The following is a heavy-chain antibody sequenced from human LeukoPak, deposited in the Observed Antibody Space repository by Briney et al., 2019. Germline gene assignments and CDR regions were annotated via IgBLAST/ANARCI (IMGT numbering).Heavy chain of an antibody. V-gene: IGHV4-39*07. CDR1: GGSISSYY. Sequence: PSETLSLTCTVSGGSISSYYWGWIRQPPGKGLEWIGSIYYSGSTYYNPSLKSRVTISVDTSKNQFSLKLSSVTAADTAVYYCARDPRNYYGSGSYYNYYFDYWGQGTLVTVSS. CDR2: IYYSGST. CDR3: ARDPRNYYGSGSYYNYYFDY. D-gene: IGHD3-10*01. J-gene: IGHJ4*02.